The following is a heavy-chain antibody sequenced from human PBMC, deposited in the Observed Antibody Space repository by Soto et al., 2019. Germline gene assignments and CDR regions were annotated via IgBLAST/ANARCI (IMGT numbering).Heavy chain of an antibody. D-gene: IGHD6-19*01. V-gene: IGHV2-5*02. CDR1: GFSLSTSGVG. Sequence: QITLKESGPTLVKPTQTLTLTCTFSGFSLSTSGVGVGWIRQPPGKALEWLAPIYWDDDKRYSPSLTSRLTITKDTSKNQVVLTMTNMDPVDTATYYCAHRRGSGGADDAFDIWGQGTMVTVSS. CDR3: AHRRGSGGADDAFDI. CDR2: IYWDDDK. J-gene: IGHJ3*02.